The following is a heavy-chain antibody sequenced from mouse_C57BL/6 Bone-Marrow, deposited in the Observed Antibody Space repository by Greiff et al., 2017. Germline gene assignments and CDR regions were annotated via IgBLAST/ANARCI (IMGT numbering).Heavy chain of an antibody. J-gene: IGHJ3*01. V-gene: IGHV6-3*01. CDR3: TASYYSNYPWFAY. CDR1: GFTFSHYW. D-gene: IGHD2-5*01. CDR2: IRLKSDNYAT. Sequence: EVKLMESGGGLVQPGGSMKLSCVASGFTFSHYWMNWVRQSPEKGLEWVAQIRLKSDNYATHYAESVKGRFTISRDDSKSSVYLQMNNLRAEDTGIYYCTASYYSNYPWFAYWGQGTLVTVSA.